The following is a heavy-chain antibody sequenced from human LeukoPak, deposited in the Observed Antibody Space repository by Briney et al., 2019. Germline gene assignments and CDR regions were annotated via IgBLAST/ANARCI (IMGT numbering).Heavy chain of an antibody. CDR3: ARGTSYDSSGYPFDY. CDR2: IIPILGTA. V-gene: IGHV1-69*11. J-gene: IGHJ4*02. Sequence: SVKVSCKASGGTFSSYAISWVRQAPGQGLEWMGRIIPILGTANYAQKFQGRVTITTDESTSTAYMELSSLGSEDTAVYYCARGTSYDSSGYPFDYWGQGTLVTVSS. CDR1: GGTFSSYA. D-gene: IGHD3-22*01.